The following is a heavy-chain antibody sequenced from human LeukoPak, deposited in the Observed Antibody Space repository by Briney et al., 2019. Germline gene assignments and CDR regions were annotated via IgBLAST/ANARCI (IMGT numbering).Heavy chain of an antibody. D-gene: IGHD6-13*01. CDR2: ISSSSSYI. V-gene: IGHV3-21*04. Sequence: GGSLRLSCAASGFTVSSNYMSWVRQAPGKGLEWVSSISSSSSYIYYADSVKGRFTISRDNAKNSLYLQMNSLRADDTAVYYCARDKSDSSSPSDYWGQGTLVTVSS. CDR1: GFTVSSNY. CDR3: ARDKSDSSSPSDY. J-gene: IGHJ4*02.